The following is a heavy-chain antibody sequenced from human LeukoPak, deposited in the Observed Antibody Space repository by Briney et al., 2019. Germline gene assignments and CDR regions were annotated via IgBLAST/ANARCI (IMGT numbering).Heavy chain of an antibody. CDR1: GGSFSGYY. Sequence: SETLSLTCAVYGGSFSGYYWSWIRQPPGQGLEWIGEINHSGSTNYNPSLKSRVTISVDTSKNHFSLRLNSVPAADTAVYYCARGGTMVRGVIVDYYYYYYMDVRGKGTTVTVSS. V-gene: IGHV4-34*01. CDR3: ARGGTMVRGVIVDYYYYYYMDV. CDR2: INHSGST. D-gene: IGHD3-10*01. J-gene: IGHJ6*03.